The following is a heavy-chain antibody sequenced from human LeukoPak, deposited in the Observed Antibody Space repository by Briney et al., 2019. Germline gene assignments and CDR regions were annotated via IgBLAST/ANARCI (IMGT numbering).Heavy chain of an antibody. Sequence: GASVKVSCKAPGYTFTNYYVHWVRQAPGQGPEYMGIINPSAGNTNYAQKFQGRITMTRDTSTTTVYMELSSLVSEDTAVYYCARERPSKCYFDYWGQGTLVTVSS. CDR1: GYTFTNYY. CDR3: ARERPSKCYFDY. CDR2: INPSAGNT. J-gene: IGHJ4*02. V-gene: IGHV1-46*01.